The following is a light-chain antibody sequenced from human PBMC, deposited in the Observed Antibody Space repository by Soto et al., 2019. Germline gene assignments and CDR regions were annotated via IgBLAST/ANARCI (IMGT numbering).Light chain of an antibody. CDR2: VTSDGSH. CDR3: QAWGTGGV. CDR1: SGHSDYA. V-gene: IGLV4-69*01. J-gene: IGLJ3*02. Sequence: QPVLTQSPSASASPGASVKFTCTLSSGHSDYAIAWHQQQPEKGPRYLMKVTSDGSHTKGDGIPDRFSGSSSGADRYLTISSLRSDDEADYYCQAWGTGGVFGGGTKVTVL.